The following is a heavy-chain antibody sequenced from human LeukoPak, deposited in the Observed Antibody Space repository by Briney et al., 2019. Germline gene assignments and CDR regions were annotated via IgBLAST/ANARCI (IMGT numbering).Heavy chain of an antibody. Sequence: GGSLRLSCAASGFTFSSYAMSWLRQAPGKGLEWVSAISGSGGSTYYADSVKGRFTISRDNSKNTLYLQMNSLRAEDTAVYYCATLPVLMVYAFVDYWGQGTLVTVSS. CDR3: ATLPVLMVYAFVDY. CDR2: ISGSGGST. D-gene: IGHD2-8*01. V-gene: IGHV3-23*01. J-gene: IGHJ4*02. CDR1: GFTFSSYA.